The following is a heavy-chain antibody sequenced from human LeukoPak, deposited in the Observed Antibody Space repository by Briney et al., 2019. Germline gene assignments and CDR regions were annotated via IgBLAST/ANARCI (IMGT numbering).Heavy chain of an antibody. V-gene: IGHV3-30-3*01. D-gene: IGHD3-9*01. CDR2: ISYDGSNK. CDR3: ARSGYFDWLLLYLDY. CDR1: GFTFSSYA. Sequence: PGRSLRLSCAASGFTFSSYAMHWVRQAPGKGLEWVAVISYDGSNKYYADSVKGRFTISRDNSKNTLYLQMNSLRAEDTAVYYCARSGYFDWLLLYLDYWGQGTLVTVSS. J-gene: IGHJ4*02.